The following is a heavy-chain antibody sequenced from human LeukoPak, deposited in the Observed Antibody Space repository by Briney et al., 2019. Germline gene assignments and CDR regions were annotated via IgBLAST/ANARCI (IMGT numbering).Heavy chain of an antibody. CDR2: ISYDGSNK. CDR1: GFTFSSYG. Sequence: GGSLRLSCAASGFTFSSYGMHWVRQAPGKGLEWVAVISYDGSNKYYADSVKGRFTISRDNSKNALYLQMNSLRAEDTAVYYCAKGGYSGSYYFDYWGQGTLVTVSS. J-gene: IGHJ4*02. D-gene: IGHD1-26*01. V-gene: IGHV3-30*18. CDR3: AKGGYSGSYYFDY.